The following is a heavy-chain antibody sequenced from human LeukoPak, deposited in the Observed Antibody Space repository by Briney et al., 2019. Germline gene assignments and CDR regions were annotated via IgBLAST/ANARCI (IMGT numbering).Heavy chain of an antibody. Sequence: GSSLRLSCAASGITFSSYWMHWVRQAPGKGLVWVSRISGVGTSTNYADSVRGRFTISRDNAKNTLSLQLDSLRAEDTAVYYCAGCYSGIYQIAYWGQGALVTVST. V-gene: IGHV3-74*01. J-gene: IGHJ4*02. D-gene: IGHD1-26*01. CDR1: GITFSSYW. CDR3: AGCYSGIYQIAY. CDR2: ISGVGTST.